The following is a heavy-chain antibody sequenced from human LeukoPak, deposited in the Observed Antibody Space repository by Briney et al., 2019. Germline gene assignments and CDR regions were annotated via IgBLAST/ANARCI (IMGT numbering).Heavy chain of an antibody. CDR3: ARRVSETGSPLDM. Sequence: GESLQISCRGYRFTNYWIGWVRPMPGKGLEWMALINFANSDTRYSPSFQGQVVVSVDRSINTAYLQWTSLGASDTAMYYCARRVSETGSPLDMWGQGTMVSVSS. D-gene: IGHD3-10*01. CDR2: INFANSDT. J-gene: IGHJ3*02. V-gene: IGHV5-51*01. CDR1: YRFTNYW.